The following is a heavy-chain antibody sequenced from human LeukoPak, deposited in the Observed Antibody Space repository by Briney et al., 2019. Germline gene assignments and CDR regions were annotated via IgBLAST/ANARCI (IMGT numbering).Heavy chain of an antibody. CDR2: ISSSSYI. V-gene: IGHV3-21*01. D-gene: IGHD3-9*01. Sequence: GGSLRLSCAASGFTFSSYSMNWVRQAPGKGLEWVSPISSSSYIYYADSVKGRFTISRDNAKNSLYLQMNSLRAEDTAVYYCAKDRQYYDILTGYYSSYWGQGTLVTVSS. CDR1: GFTFSSYS. J-gene: IGHJ4*02. CDR3: AKDRQYYDILTGYYSSY.